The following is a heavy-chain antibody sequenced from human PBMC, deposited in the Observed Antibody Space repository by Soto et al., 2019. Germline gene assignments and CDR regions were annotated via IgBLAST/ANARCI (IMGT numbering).Heavy chain of an antibody. V-gene: IGHV3-30-3*01. J-gene: IGHJ4*02. CDR1: GFTFSSYA. CDR3: AREGQSPIDY. D-gene: IGHD6-19*01. Sequence: LRLSCAASGFTFSSYAMHWVRQAPGKGLEWVAVISYDGSNKYYADSVKGRFTISRDNSKNTLYLQMNSLRAEDTAVYYCAREGQSPIDYWGQGTLVTVSS. CDR2: ISYDGSNK.